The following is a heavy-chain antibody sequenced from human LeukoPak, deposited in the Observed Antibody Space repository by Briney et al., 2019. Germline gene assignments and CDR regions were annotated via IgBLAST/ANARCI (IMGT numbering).Heavy chain of an antibody. J-gene: IGHJ4*02. CDR1: GYSFISYW. CDR2: IYPSDSDT. Sequence: GESLKISCKGSGYSFISYWIGWVRQMPGKGLEWMGIIYPSDSDTRYSPSFQGQVTISADKSISTAYLQWSSLKASDTAMYYCARQRVAVAGPYYFDFWGQGTLVTVSS. D-gene: IGHD6-19*01. CDR3: ARQRVAVAGPYYFDF. V-gene: IGHV5-51*01.